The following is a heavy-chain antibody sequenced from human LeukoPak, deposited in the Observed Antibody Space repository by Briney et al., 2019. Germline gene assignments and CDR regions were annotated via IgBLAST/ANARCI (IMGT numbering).Heavy chain of an antibody. Sequence: ASVKVSCKASGYSFTDYYMHWLRQAPGQGLEWMGRINPNSGGTNYAQKFQGGVTMTRDTSISTAYMELSRLGSDDTAVYYCARESSGWCVDYWGQGTLVTVSS. CDR1: GYSFTDYY. V-gene: IGHV1-2*06. CDR3: ARESSGWCVDY. J-gene: IGHJ4*02. CDR2: INPNSGGT. D-gene: IGHD6-19*01.